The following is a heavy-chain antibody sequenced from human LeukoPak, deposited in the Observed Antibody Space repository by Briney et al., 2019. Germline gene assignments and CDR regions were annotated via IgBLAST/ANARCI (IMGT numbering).Heavy chain of an antibody. V-gene: IGHV3-23*01. CDR1: GFTFTSYE. CDR3: AKAGYGMDV. J-gene: IGHJ6*02. Sequence: HTGGSLRLSCAASGFTFTSYEMNWVRQAPGKGLEWVSGISGSGGSTYYADSVKGRFTISRDNSKNTLYLQMNSLRAEDTAVYYCAKAGYGMDVWGQGTTVTVSS. D-gene: IGHD1-14*01. CDR2: ISGSGGST.